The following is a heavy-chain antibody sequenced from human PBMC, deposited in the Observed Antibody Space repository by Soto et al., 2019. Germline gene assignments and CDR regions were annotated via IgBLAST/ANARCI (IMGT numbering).Heavy chain of an antibody. Sequence: EVQLVESGGGLVQPGGSLRLSCAASGFTFSSYWMHWVRQAPGKGLVWVSRFNRDVSSTSYADSVKSRFTISRDNAKNTPYLQMNSLGAEDTAVYSCAVAVAGPTAIGYWGQGTLVTVSS. CDR1: GFTFSSYW. CDR2: FNRDVSST. V-gene: IGHV3-74*01. J-gene: IGHJ4*02. CDR3: AVAVAGPTAIGY. D-gene: IGHD6-19*01.